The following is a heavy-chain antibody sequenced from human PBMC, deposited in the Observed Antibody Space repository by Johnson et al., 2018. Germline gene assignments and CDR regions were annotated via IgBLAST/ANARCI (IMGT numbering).Heavy chain of an antibody. CDR2: ISYDGSNK. CDR3: EGAFDI. V-gene: IGHV3-30-3*01. CDR1: GFTFSSYA. J-gene: IGHJ3*02. Sequence: VQLVESGGGLVQPGGSLRLSCAASGFTFSSYAMHWVRQAPGKGLEWVAVISYDGSNKYYADSVKGRFTISRDTSKNTLYLQMHSLRAEDTAVYYCEGAFDIWGQGTMVTVSS.